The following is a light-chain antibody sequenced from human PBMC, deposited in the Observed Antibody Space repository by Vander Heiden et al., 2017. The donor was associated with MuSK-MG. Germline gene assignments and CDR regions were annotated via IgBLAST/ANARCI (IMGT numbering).Light chain of an antibody. V-gene: IGKV3-20*01. CDR2: GAS. J-gene: IGKJ4*01. Sequence: EIVLTQSPGTLSLSPGERATLSCRASQSVTSSHLAWYQQKPVQAPRLLIYGASSRATGIPDRFSGSGSGTDFTLTMSRLEPEDFAVYYCQQYDGTSTTFGGGTKVEIK. CDR1: QSVTSSH. CDR3: QQYDGTSTT.